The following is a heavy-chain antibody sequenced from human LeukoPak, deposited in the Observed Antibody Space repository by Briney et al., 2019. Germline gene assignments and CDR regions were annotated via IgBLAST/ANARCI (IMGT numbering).Heavy chain of an antibody. CDR2: IYYSGST. J-gene: IGHJ5*02. CDR3: ARDAVYYDFWSGIYNWFDP. D-gene: IGHD3-3*01. Sequence: SETLSLTCTVSGYSISSGYDWGWIRQPPGKGLEWIGSIYYSGSTYYNPSLKSRVTMSVDTSKNQFSLKLSSVTAADTAVYYCARDAVYYDFWSGIYNWFDPWGQGTLVTVSS. V-gene: IGHV4-38-2*02. CDR1: GYSISSGYD.